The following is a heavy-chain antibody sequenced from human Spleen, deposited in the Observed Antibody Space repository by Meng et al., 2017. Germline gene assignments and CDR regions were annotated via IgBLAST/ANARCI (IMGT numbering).Heavy chain of an antibody. CDR3: ARDCGGECYGFDP. V-gene: IGHV4-59*02. D-gene: IGHD2-21*01. CDR1: GGSVTSYY. Sequence: SETLSLTCTVSGGSVTSYYWSWIRQPPGKGLEWIGYIYHSGSTTYNPSFRSRVTISIDTSKNEFSLNLRSVTAADTAVYYCARDCGGECYGFDPWGQGTLVTVSS. J-gene: IGHJ5*02. CDR2: IYHSGST.